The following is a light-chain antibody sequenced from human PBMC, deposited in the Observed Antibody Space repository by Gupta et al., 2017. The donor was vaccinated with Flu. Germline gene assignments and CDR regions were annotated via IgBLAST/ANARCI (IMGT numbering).Light chain of an antibody. CDR1: QSVSSSY. Sequence: IVLTQSPGARYLSPGERATLSCRASQSVSSSYLAWYQQQPGQAPTIRINCASSRATGIPDRSSGSGAGADFTLTISRLEPEDYAVDYCRQYGSSPTITFGQGTRLEIK. CDR3: RQYGSSPTIT. V-gene: IGKV3-20*01. J-gene: IGKJ5*01. CDR2: CAS.